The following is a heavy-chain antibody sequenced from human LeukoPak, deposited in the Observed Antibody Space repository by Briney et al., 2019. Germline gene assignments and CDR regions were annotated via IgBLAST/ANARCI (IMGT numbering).Heavy chain of an antibody. Sequence: GGSLRLSCAASGFTFSSSWMHWVRQAPGKGLVWVSRINPDGSSTSHADSVKGRFTISRDNAKNTLYPQMNSLRAEDTAVYYCVRGLGGTSEYWGQGTLVTVSS. CDR2: INPDGSST. CDR1: GFTFSSSW. J-gene: IGHJ4*02. CDR3: VRGLGGTSEY. V-gene: IGHV3-74*01. D-gene: IGHD4-23*01.